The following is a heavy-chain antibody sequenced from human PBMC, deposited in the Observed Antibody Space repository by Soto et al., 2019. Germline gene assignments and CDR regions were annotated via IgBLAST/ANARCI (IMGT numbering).Heavy chain of an antibody. D-gene: IGHD3-22*01. CDR3: ARHNYDSSGTAVDV. V-gene: IGHV4-31*03. J-gene: IGHJ6*02. CDR1: GGSISSGGYY. CDR2: IYYSGST. Sequence: QVQLQESGPGLVKPSQTLSLTCTVSGGSISSGGYYWSWIRQHPGKGLEWIGYIYYSGSTSYNPSLKSRVTISVDTSKNQFSLKLSSVTAADTAVYYCARHNYDSSGTAVDVWGQGTTVTVSS.